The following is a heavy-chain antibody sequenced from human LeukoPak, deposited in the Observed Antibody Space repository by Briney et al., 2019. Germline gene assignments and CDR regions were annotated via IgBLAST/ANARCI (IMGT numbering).Heavy chain of an antibody. J-gene: IGHJ4*02. CDR2: ISDSGDYT. Sequence: PGGSLRLSCAASGFTFSAYGMSWVRQAPGQGLEWVSVISDSGDYTSYADSVRGRFTISRDNSRNTLYLQMISLRPEDTAVYYCAKDTSIGKYCTNGVCSPFDYWGQGTLVTVSS. CDR1: GFTFSAYG. CDR3: AKDTSIGKYCTNGVCSPFDY. D-gene: IGHD2-8*01. V-gene: IGHV3-23*01.